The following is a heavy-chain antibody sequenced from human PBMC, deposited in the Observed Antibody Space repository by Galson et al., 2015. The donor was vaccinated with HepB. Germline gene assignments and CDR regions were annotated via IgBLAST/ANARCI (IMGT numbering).Heavy chain of an antibody. CDR1: GGTFSSYA. V-gene: IGHV1-69*04. CDR3: ARDYYDSSGQLFDY. Sequence: SVKVSCKASGGTFSSYAISWVRQAPGQGLEWMGRIIPILGIANYAQKFQGRVTITADKSTSTAYMELSSLRSEDTAVYYCARDYYDSSGQLFDYWGQGTLVTVSS. J-gene: IGHJ4*02. CDR2: IIPILGIA. D-gene: IGHD3-22*01.